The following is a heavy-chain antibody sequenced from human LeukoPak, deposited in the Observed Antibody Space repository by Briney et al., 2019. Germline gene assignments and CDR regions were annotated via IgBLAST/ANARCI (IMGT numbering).Heavy chain of an antibody. V-gene: IGHV3-66*01. CDR3: AREATSALTGFDP. D-gene: IGHD7-27*01. CDR1: EFSVGSNY. Sequence: GGSLRLSCAASEFSVGSNYMTWVRQAPGKGLEWVSLIYSGGSTYYADSVKGRFTISRDNSKNTLSLQMNSLRAEDTAVYYCAREATSALTGFDPWGQGTLVTVSS. J-gene: IGHJ5*02. CDR2: IYSGGST.